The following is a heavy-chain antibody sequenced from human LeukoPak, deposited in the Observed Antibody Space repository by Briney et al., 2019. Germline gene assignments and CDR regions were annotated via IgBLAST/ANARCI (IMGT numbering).Heavy chain of an antibody. V-gene: IGHV3-7*03. Sequence: GGSLRLSCAASGFTLSNYWMSWVRQAPGTGLEWVANIKQDGSEKYYVDSVKGRFTISRDNAKNSLYLQMNSLRAEDTAIYYCARRYFDYWGQGTLVTVSS. CDR2: IKQDGSEK. J-gene: IGHJ4*02. CDR3: ARRYFDY. CDR1: GFTLSNYW.